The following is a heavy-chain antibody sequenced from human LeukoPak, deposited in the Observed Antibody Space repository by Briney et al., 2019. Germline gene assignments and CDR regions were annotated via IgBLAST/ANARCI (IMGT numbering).Heavy chain of an antibody. J-gene: IGHJ3*02. Sequence: SETLSLTCAVYGGSFSGYYWNWIRQPPGKGLEWIGEISHSGSTNYNPSLKSRVTISVDTSKNQFSLKLSSVTAADTAVYYCARDAVRGVNPDAFDIWGQGTMVTVSS. CDR1: GGSFSGYY. D-gene: IGHD3-10*01. V-gene: IGHV4-34*01. CDR2: ISHSGST. CDR3: ARDAVRGVNPDAFDI.